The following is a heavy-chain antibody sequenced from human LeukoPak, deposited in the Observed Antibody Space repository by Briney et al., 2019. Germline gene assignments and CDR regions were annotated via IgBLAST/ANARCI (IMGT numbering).Heavy chain of an antibody. V-gene: IGHV3-48*01. CDR3: ARVGTMVRGVHFDY. Sequence: GGSLRLACAASGFTFSSYSMNWVRQAPGKGQEWVSYISSSSSTIYYADSVKGRFTISRDNAKNSLYLQMNSLRAEDTAVYYCARVGTMVRGVHFDYWGQGTLVTVSS. CDR1: GFTFSSYS. J-gene: IGHJ4*02. D-gene: IGHD3-10*01. CDR2: ISSSSSTI.